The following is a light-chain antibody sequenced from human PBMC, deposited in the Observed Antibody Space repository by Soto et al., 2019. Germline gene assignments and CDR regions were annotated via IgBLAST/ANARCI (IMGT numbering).Light chain of an antibody. Sequence: EIVMTQSPATLSVSPGERATLSCRASQSVSSNLAWYQQKPGQAPRLLIYGASTRATGIPARFSGSGSGTDFTLTISRLEPEDFAVYYCQQYGSFYTFGQGTKLEIK. J-gene: IGKJ2*01. CDR2: GAS. CDR1: QSVSSN. CDR3: QQYGSFYT. V-gene: IGKV3-15*01.